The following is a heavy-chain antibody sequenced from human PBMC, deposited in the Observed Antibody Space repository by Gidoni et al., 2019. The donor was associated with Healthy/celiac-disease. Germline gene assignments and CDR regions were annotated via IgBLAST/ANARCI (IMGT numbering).Heavy chain of an antibody. V-gene: IGHV1-2*04. CDR2: NSGGT. Sequence: NSGGTNYAQKFQGWVTMTRDTSISTAYMELSRLRSDDTAVYYCARGASYSGYDFYWFDPWGQGTLVTVSS. J-gene: IGHJ5*02. D-gene: IGHD5-12*01. CDR3: ARGASYSGYDFYWFDP.